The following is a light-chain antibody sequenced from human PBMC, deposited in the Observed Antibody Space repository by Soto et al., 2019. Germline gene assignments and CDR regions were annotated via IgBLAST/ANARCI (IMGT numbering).Light chain of an antibody. Sequence: QSVLTQPASVSGSHGQSITISCTGTSSDVGGYNYVSWYQQHPGKAPKLMIYDVSNRPSGVSNRFSGSKSGNTASLTISGLQAEDEADYYCSSYTSRSTLLVFGGGTKVTVL. V-gene: IGLV2-14*01. J-gene: IGLJ2*01. CDR2: DVS. CDR3: SSYTSRSTLLV. CDR1: SSDVGGYNY.